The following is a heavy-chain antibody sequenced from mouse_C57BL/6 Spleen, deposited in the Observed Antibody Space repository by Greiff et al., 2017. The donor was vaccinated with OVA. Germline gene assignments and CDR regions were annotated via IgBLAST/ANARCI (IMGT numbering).Heavy chain of an antibody. CDR2: ISSGGSYT. Sequence: DVKLVESGGDLVKPGGSLKLSCAASGFTFSSYGMSWVRQTPDKRLEWVATISSGGSYTYYPDSVKGRFPISRDNAKNTLYLQMSSLKSEDTAMYYCASGDGNYAYWGQGTLVTVSA. J-gene: IGHJ3*01. CDR1: GFTFSSYG. CDR3: ASGDGNYAY. D-gene: IGHD2-1*01. V-gene: IGHV5-6*02.